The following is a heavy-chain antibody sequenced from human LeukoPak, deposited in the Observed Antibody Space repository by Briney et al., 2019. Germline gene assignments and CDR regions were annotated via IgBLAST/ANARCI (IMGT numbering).Heavy chain of an antibody. CDR3: ARYCSGATCSACNHGMDV. Sequence: HGESLKISCKGSGYSFTSYWINWVRQMPGKGLEWMGRIDPSDSYTNYSPSFQGHVTISVDKSFSTAYLQWSSLKASDTAMYYCARYCSGATCSACNHGMDVWGQGTTVTVSS. D-gene: IGHD2-15*01. CDR2: IDPSDSYT. CDR1: GYSFTSYW. J-gene: IGHJ6*02. V-gene: IGHV5-10-1*01.